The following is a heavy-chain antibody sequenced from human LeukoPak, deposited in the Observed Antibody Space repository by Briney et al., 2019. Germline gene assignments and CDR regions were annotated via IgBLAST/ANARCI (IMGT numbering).Heavy chain of an antibody. CDR1: GYTFTSYG. Sequence: ASVKVSCKASGYTFTSYGISWVRQAPGQGVEWMGWISAYNGNTNYVQKLQGRVTMTTDTSTSTAYMELRSLRSDDTAVYYCARDQYYDSSGYYPASDAFDIWGQGTMVTVSS. CDR3: ARDQYYDSSGYYPASDAFDI. CDR2: ISAYNGNT. D-gene: IGHD3-22*01. V-gene: IGHV1-18*01. J-gene: IGHJ3*02.